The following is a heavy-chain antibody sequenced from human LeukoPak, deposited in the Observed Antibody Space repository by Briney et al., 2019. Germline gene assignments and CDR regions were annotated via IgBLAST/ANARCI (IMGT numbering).Heavy chain of an antibody. CDR1: GYSFTSYW. CDR2: IYPGDSDT. CDR3: ARSGTYYDFWSGYSERGDWFDP. J-gene: IGHJ5*02. D-gene: IGHD3-3*01. V-gene: IGHV5-51*01. Sequence: GESLKISCKGSGYSFTSYWIGWVRQMPGKGLEWMGIIYPGDSDTRYSPSFQGQVTISADKSISTAYLQWSSLKASDTAMYYCARSGTYYDFWSGYSERGDWFDPWGQGTLVTVSS.